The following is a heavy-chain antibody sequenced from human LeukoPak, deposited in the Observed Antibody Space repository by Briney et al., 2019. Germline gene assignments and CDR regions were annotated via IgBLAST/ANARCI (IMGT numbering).Heavy chain of an antibody. J-gene: IGHJ4*02. Sequence: GGSLRLSCAASGFTFSSYEMNWVRQAPGKGLEWVSYISSSGSTIYYADSVKGRFTISRDNAKNSLYLQMNSLRAEDTAVYYCARDVGEFLSYYFDYWGQGTLVTVSS. CDR1: GFTFSSYE. D-gene: IGHD3-10*01. CDR3: ARDVGEFLSYYFDY. V-gene: IGHV3-48*03. CDR2: ISSSGSTI.